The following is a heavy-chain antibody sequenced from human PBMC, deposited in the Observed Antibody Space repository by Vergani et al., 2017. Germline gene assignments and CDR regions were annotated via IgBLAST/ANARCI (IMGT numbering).Heavy chain of an antibody. V-gene: IGHV3-21*01. D-gene: IGHD6-13*01. CDR3: ARDFRTSIAAAKDY. J-gene: IGHJ4*02. Sequence: VQLVESGGGVVQPGRSLRLSCAASGFTFSSYGMHWVRQAPGKGLEWVSSISSSSSYIYYADSVKGRFTISRDNAKNSLYLQMNSLRAEDTAVYYCARDFRTSIAAAKDYWGQGTLVTVSS. CDR2: ISSSSSYI. CDR1: GFTFSSYG.